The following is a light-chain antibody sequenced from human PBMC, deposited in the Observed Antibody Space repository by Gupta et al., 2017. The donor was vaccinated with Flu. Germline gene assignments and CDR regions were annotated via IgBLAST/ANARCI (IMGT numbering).Light chain of an antibody. CDR2: LAS. V-gene: IGKV2-28*01. Sequence: ASISCRSSQSLLHSNGYNYLHWYVQKPGQSPQLLIYLASKRASGVPDRFIGRGSGTEFTLKIRKVEAEDVGVYYCMQKLQSPVAFGEGTKVEIK. CDR3: MQKLQSPVA. J-gene: IGKJ1*01. CDR1: QSLLHSNGYNY.